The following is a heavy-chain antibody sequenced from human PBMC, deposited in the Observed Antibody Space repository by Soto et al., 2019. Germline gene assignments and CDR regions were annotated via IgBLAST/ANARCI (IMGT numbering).Heavy chain of an antibody. CDR3: ATDFVMAAARRLGY. D-gene: IGHD6-13*01. V-gene: IGHV4-59*01. CDR1: GGSIRSYC. Sequence: SETLSLTCAVYGGSIRSYCWTWIRQPPGKGLEWIGCICNSGSTNYNPSLKSRVTISVDTSKNQFSLKLSSVTAADTAVYYCATDFVMAAARRLGYWGQGTPVTVSS. J-gene: IGHJ4*02. CDR2: ICNSGST.